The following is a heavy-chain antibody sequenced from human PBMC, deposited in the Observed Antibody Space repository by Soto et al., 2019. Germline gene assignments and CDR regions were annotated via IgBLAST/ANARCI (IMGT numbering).Heavy chain of an antibody. D-gene: IGHD1-26*01. Sequence: ASVKVSCKASGYTFTGFHIHWVRRAPGQGLEWMGWINPNGGGRNYAQKFQGWVTMTRDTSISTAYMELSRLKSDDTAVYYCARGSVGPTTDFDYWGQGTLVTVSS. CDR3: ARGSVGPTTDFDY. CDR1: GYTFTGFH. CDR2: INPNGGGR. J-gene: IGHJ4*02. V-gene: IGHV1-2*04.